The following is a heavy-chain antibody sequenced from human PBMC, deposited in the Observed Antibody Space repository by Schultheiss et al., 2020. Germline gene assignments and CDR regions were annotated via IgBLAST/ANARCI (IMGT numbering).Heavy chain of an antibody. CDR3: ARHGCSSTSCYVGLGAFDI. D-gene: IGHD2-2*01. Sequence: SWVRQAPGKGLEWIGYIYHSESTYYNPSLKSRVTISVDTSKNQFSLRLSSVTAADTGLYNCARHGCSSTSCYVGLGAFDIWGQGTMVTVAS. CDR2: IYHSEST. J-gene: IGHJ3*02. V-gene: IGHV4-30-2*04.